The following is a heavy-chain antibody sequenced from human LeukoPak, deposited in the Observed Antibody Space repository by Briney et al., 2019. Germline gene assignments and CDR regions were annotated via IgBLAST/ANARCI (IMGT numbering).Heavy chain of an antibody. CDR2: INPSGGST. J-gene: IGHJ4*02. D-gene: IGHD3-22*01. CDR1: GYTFTSYY. V-gene: IGHV1-46*01. CDR3: AREKGYYDSSGLMYYFDY. Sequence: GASVKVSCKASGYTFTSYYMHWVRQAPGQGLEWMVIINPSGGSTSYAQKFQGRVTMTRDTSTSTVYMELSSLRSEDTAVYYCAREKGYYDSSGLMYYFDYWGQGTLVTVSS.